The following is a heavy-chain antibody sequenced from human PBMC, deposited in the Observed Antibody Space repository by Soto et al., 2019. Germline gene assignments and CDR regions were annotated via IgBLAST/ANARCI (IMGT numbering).Heavy chain of an antibody. CDR1: GFALSPYT. Sequence: QVQLVESGGGVVQPGGSLRLSCAARGFALSPYTIHGVRQAPGKGLEWVAGLSSDGGNNFYPDSVKGRITISRDNSKTTVHLQINNLRPEDTAIYYCAKDAEMHATRLLSYFALDLWGRGTTVTVSS. J-gene: IGHJ6*02. D-gene: IGHD3-10*01. CDR2: LSSDGGNN. CDR3: AKDAEMHATRLLSYFALDL. V-gene: IGHV3-30-3*01.